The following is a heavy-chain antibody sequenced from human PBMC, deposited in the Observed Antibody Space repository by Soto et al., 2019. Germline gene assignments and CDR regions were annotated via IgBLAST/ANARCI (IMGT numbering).Heavy chain of an antibody. V-gene: IGHV3-23*01. CDR3: TQDGGSRDWLTVN. CDR1: GFTFTSYA. D-gene: IGHD3-9*01. J-gene: IGHJ4*02. CDR2: ITGGGDNT. Sequence: EVQLLESGGDLVQPGGSLRLSCAASGFTFTSYAMSWIRQAPGKGLEWVSAITGGGDNTYYADSVKGRFTISRDNSKNTLCLQMNSRRAEDTAFYYCTQDGGSRDWLTVNWGQGTLVTVSS.